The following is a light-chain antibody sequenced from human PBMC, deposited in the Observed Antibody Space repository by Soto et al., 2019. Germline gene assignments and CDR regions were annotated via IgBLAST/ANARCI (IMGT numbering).Light chain of an antibody. CDR2: GAS. CDR1: QSISIY. V-gene: IGKV1-39*01. Sequence: DXQXXQXPCFXSAGVRDSVTIISHLSQSISIYLNWYQLKPGKAPNLLMYGASYLKSGVPTRFSGSGSGTDFTLTISSLQPEDFAIYYCQQTYTTPEITFGQGTRLEIK. CDR3: QQTYTTPEIT. J-gene: IGKJ5*01.